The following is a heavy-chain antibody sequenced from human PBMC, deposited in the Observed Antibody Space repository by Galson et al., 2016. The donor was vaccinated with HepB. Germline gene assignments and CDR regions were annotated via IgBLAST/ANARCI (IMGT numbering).Heavy chain of an antibody. CDR3: VRDGGTIVTTSGIFDH. D-gene: IGHD4-17*01. CDR2: ISGHNGHT. CDR1: GYMFNRHS. V-gene: IGHV1-18*01. Sequence: SVKVSCKASGYMFNRHSISWVRQAPGQGLEWIAWISGHNGHTASSEPFQDRVSMTIDMSTSTAYMELRSLTAADTAVYYCVRDGGTIVTTSGIFDHWGQGSLVTVSS. J-gene: IGHJ4*02.